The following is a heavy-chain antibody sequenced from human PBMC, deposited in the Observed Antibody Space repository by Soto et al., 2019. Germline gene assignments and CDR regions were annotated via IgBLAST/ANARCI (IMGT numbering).Heavy chain of an antibody. CDR2: IHYSGST. J-gene: IGHJ4*02. D-gene: IGHD2-21*01. Sequence: SQTLSLTCTVPGGSVNIGTYYRSCIRQPPGKGLEWIGFIHYSGSTNYNPSLKSRVTMSVDTSKNQFSLKLTSVNAADTAVYYCTRGGDAYKNGHWGQGTLVTVSS. CDR1: GGSVNIGTYY. CDR3: TRGGDAYKNGH. V-gene: IGHV4-61*01.